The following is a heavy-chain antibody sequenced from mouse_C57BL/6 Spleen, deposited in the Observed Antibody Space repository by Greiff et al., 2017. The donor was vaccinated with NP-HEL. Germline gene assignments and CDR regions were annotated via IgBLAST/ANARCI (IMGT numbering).Heavy chain of an antibody. Sequence: EVQVVESGGGLVKPGGSLKLSCAASGFTFSSYTMSWVRQTPEKRLEWVATISGGGGNTYYPDSVKGRFTISRDNATNTLYLQMSSLRSEDTALYYCARHQCGDYDEFAYWGQGTLVTVSA. CDR3: ARHQCGDYDEFAY. CDR1: GFTFSSYT. V-gene: IGHV5-9*01. CDR2: ISGGGGNT. D-gene: IGHD2-4*01. J-gene: IGHJ3*01.